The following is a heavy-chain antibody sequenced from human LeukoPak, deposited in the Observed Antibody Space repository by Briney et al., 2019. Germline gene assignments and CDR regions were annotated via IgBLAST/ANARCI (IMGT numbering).Heavy chain of an antibody. J-gene: IGHJ5*02. D-gene: IGHD1-7*01. CDR1: GYTFTSYG. Sequence: ASVKVSCKASGYTFTSYGISWVRQAPGQGLEWMGWISAYNGNTNYAQKFQGRVTMTRDMSTSTVYMELSSLRSEDTAVYYCARGNSNWNYVEDWFDPWGQGTLVTVSS. V-gene: IGHV1-18*01. CDR2: ISAYNGNT. CDR3: ARGNSNWNYVEDWFDP.